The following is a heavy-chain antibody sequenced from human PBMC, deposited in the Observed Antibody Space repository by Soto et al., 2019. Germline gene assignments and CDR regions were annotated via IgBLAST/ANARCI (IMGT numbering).Heavy chain of an antibody. CDR3: AKGAAGAYDSSGYYLTLDY. CDR1: GFTFSSYA. J-gene: IGHJ4*02. D-gene: IGHD3-22*01. Sequence: PVGSLRLSCAASGFTFSSYAMSWVRQAPGKGLEWVSAISGSGGSTYYADSVKGRFTISRDNSKNTLYLQMNSLRAEDTAVYYCAKGAAGAYDSSGYYLTLDYWGQGTLVTVSS. CDR2: ISGSGGST. V-gene: IGHV3-23*01.